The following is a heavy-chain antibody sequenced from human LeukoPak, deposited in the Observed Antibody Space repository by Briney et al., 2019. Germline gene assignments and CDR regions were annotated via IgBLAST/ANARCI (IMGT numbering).Heavy chain of an antibody. CDR1: GFTFTSFA. CDR3: AKDARYSIGWFHY. Sequence: GGSLRLSCAASGFTFTSFAMSWVRQAPGKGLEWVSGISAGGGSTYYADSVKGRFTISRDNSKNTLYLQMNSLRADDTAVYYCAKDARYSIGWFHYWGQGTLVTVSS. D-gene: IGHD6-19*01. V-gene: IGHV3-23*01. CDR2: ISAGGGST. J-gene: IGHJ4*02.